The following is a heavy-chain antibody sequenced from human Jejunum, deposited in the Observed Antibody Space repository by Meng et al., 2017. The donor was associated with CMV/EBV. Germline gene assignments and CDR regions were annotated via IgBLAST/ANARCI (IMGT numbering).Heavy chain of an antibody. D-gene: IGHD2-2*01. V-gene: IGHV3-21*01. CDR1: FTFNNYA. J-gene: IGHJ4*02. CDR3: AKRDCTSSSCHYYFDY. CDR2: INSGATHI. Sequence: FTFNNYAMNWVRLAPGKGLEWVSSINSGATHIYYADSVKGRFTISRDNTQNSLFLQMNSLRADDTAVYYCAKRDCTSSSCHYYFDYWGQGTLVTVSS.